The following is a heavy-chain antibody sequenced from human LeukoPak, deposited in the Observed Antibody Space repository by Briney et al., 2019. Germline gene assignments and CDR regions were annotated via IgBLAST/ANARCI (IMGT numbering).Heavy chain of an antibody. D-gene: IGHD6-13*01. J-gene: IGHJ4*02. Sequence: SETLSLTCAVSGASISSGGYSWSWIRQPPGKGLEWIGYIYYSGSTYYNPSLKSRVTISVDTSKNQFSLNLSSVTAADTAVYYCASHRSRIAAAGIVDYWGQGTLVTVSS. CDR3: ASHRSRIAAAGIVDY. CDR2: IYYSGST. CDR1: GASISSGGYS. V-gene: IGHV4-30-2*03.